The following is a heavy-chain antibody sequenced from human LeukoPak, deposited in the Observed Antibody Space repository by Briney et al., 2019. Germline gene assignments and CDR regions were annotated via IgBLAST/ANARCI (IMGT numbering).Heavy chain of an antibody. CDR2: IYPGDSDT. V-gene: IGHV5-51*01. J-gene: IGHJ5*02. CDR3: ARHAAGTRWFDP. CDR1: GYSFSTYW. D-gene: IGHD6-13*01. Sequence: GESLKISCQGSGYSFSTYWIGWVRPMPGKGLEWMGIIYPGDSDTRYSPSFQGQVTISVDKSISTAYLQWSSLKASDTAMYYCARHAAGTRWFDPWGQGTLVTVSS.